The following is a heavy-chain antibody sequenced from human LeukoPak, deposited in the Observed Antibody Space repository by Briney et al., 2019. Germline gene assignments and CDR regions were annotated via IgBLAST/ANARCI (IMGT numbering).Heavy chain of an antibody. V-gene: IGHV4-34*01. Sequence: SETLSLTCAGYGGSFSGYYWSWLRQPPGKGLEWIGEINHSGSTNYNPSLKSRDTISVDTSKNQFSLKLSSVTAADTAVYYCARLEYYDSSGYYYGRDWFDPWSQGTLVTVSS. J-gene: IGHJ5*02. CDR1: GGSFSGYY. CDR2: INHSGST. D-gene: IGHD3-22*01. CDR3: ARLEYYDSSGYYYGRDWFDP.